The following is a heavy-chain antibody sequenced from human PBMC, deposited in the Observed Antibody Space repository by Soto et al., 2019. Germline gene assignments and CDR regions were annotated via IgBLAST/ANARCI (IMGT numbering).Heavy chain of an antibody. Sequence: SVNVPCKASGYTYSGYSISWVRQAPGQGLEWMGGIIPIFGTANYAQKFQGRVTITADESTSTAYMDLSSLRSEDTAVYYCERGFGVGATPGGMDVWGQGTTVPVSS. J-gene: IGHJ6*02. CDR1: GYTYSGYS. D-gene: IGHD1-26*01. CDR3: ERGFGVGATPGGMDV. CDR2: IIPIFGTA. V-gene: IGHV1-69*13.